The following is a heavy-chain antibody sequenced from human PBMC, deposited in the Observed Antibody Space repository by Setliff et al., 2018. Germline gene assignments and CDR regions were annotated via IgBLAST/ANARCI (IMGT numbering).Heavy chain of an antibody. D-gene: IGHD2-8*01. J-gene: IGHJ4*02. CDR2: VSAYTGNA. Sequence: ASVKVSCKASGYTFTDYGITWVRQAPGQGLEWMGWVSAYTGNAYYAHRLQDRVTLTTDKSTGTAYMELRGLRSDDTAVYYCLRLVRYCSRTSCQRTSGDEVWGQGTLVTVSS. V-gene: IGHV1-18*01. CDR1: GYTFTDYG. CDR3: LRLVRYCSRTSCQRTSGDEV.